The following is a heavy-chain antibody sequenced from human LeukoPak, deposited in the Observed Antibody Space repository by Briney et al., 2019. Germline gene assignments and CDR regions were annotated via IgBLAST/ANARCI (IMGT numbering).Heavy chain of an antibody. Sequence: GGSLRLSCAASGFTFSNYAMSWVRQAPGKGLEWVSYISTHGNYIYYADSLKGRFTISRDNAENSLFLQMDSLRAEDTAVYYCARGSYDSSGQFDYWGQGTLVTVSS. CDR2: ISTHGNYI. CDR1: GFTFSNYA. CDR3: ARGSYDSSGQFDY. J-gene: IGHJ4*02. V-gene: IGHV3-21*01. D-gene: IGHD3-22*01.